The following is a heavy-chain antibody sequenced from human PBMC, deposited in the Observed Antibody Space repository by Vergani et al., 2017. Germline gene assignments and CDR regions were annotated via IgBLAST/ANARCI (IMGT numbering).Heavy chain of an antibody. J-gene: IGHJ6*03. V-gene: IGHV3-30-3*01. D-gene: IGHD4-17*01. Sequence: QVQLVESGGGVVQPGRSLRLSCAASGFTFSSYAMHWVRQAPGKGLEWVAVISYDGSNKYYADSVKGRFTISRDNSKNTLYLQMNSLRAEDTAVYYCAREQTTVTTFYYYYMDVWGKGTTVTVSS. CDR3: AREQTTVTTFYYYYMDV. CDR1: GFTFSSYA. CDR2: ISYDGSNK.